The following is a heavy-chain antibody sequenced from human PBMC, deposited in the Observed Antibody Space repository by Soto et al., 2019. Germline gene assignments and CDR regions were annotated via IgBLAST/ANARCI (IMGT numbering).Heavy chain of an antibody. J-gene: IGHJ6*02. CDR3: GRVSIRVRGGNYYGREV. CDR1: GGSISSYY. Sequence: PSETLSLTCTVSGGSISSYYWNWIRQPPGKGLEWIGYIYYSGSTVYNPSLKSRVTISVDTSKNQFSLRLSSVTAADTAVYYCGRVSIRVRGGNYYGREVWGQGTTVTVSS. D-gene: IGHD3-10*01. CDR2: IYYSGST. V-gene: IGHV4-59*01.